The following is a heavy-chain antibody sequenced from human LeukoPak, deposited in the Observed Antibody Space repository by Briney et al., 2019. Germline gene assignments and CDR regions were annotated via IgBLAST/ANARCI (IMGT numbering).Heavy chain of an antibody. J-gene: IGHJ6*04. V-gene: IGHV3-21*01. CDR1: GFTFSSYS. CDR2: ISSSSSYI. CDR3: ARDKVERYFDWLPAYYYYYGMDV. Sequence: GGSLRLSCAASGFTFSSYSMNWVRQAPGKGLEWVSSISSSSSYIYYADSVKGRFTISRDNAKNSLYPQMNSLRAEDTAVYYCARDKVERYFDWLPAYYYYYGMDVWGKGTTVTVSS. D-gene: IGHD3-9*01.